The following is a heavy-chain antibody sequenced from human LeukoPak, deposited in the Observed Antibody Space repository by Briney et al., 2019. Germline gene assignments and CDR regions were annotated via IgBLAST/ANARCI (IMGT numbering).Heavy chain of an antibody. V-gene: IGHV3-7*05. J-gene: IGHJ5*02. D-gene: IGHD6-6*01. CDR1: GFTFTNYW. CDR3: AKVIAARPA. Sequence: GGSLRLSCATSGFTFTNYWMSWVRQAPGKGLQWVANIKQDGSQKYYVDSVKGRFTISRDNAKNSLYLQMDSLRAEDTAVYYCAKVIAARPAWGQGTLITVSS. CDR2: IKQDGSQK.